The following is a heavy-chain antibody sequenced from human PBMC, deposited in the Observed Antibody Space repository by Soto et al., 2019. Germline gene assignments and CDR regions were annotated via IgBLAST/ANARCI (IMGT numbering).Heavy chain of an antibody. V-gene: IGHV5-51*01. J-gene: IGHJ4*02. Sequence: PGESLKISCKGSGYSFTSYWIGWVRQMPGKGLEWMGIIYPGDSDTRYSPSFQGQVTISADKSISTAYLQWSSLKASDTAMYYCARFLTYYDILTGYYYFDYWGQGTLVTVSS. CDR1: GYSFTSYW. D-gene: IGHD3-9*01. CDR2: IYPGDSDT. CDR3: ARFLTYYDILTGYYYFDY.